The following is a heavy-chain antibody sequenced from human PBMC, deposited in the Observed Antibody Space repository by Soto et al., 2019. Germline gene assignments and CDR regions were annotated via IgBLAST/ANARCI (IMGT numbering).Heavy chain of an antibody. J-gene: IGHJ6*02. D-gene: IGHD3-9*01. Sequence: QLVESGGGVVQPGRSLRLSCAASGFTFSSSGWHWVRQAPGKGLEWVAFHANDGITKNYADSVKGRFTISRDNSKNTVFLQIDSLRGDDTAVYYCARDGPHFDVDVCGQGTTVTVSS. CDR2: HANDGITK. V-gene: IGHV3-30*03. CDR1: GFTFSSSG. CDR3: ARDGPHFDVDV.